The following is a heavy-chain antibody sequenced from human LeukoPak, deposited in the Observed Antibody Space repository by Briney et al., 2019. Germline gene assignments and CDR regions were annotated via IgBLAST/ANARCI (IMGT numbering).Heavy chain of an antibody. CDR3: RCSIAVASFVDF. V-gene: IGHV1-24*01. CDR2: FDPEDGET. D-gene: IGHD6-19*01. J-gene: IGHJ4*02. CDR1: GYTLTELS. Sequence: ASVKVSCEVSGYTLTELSMHWVRQAPGKGLEWMGGFDPEDGETIYAQKFQGRVTMTEDTSTDTAYMELSSLRSEDTAVYYCRCSIAVASFVDFWGQGTLVTVSS.